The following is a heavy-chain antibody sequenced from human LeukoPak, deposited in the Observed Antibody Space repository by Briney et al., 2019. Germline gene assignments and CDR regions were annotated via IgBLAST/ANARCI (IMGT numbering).Heavy chain of an antibody. Sequence: AETLSHTSTVSSGSLRSRRCYWGRIRGPPGKGLEWYGCIYYSGSPCYNPSLKRRVTISVDTSKNQFSRRLSSVTAADTAVYYCARDRAVEAFDIWGQGTMVTVSS. CDR2: IYYSGSP. D-gene: IGHD5-24*01. CDR1: SGSLRSRRCY. V-gene: IGHV4-39*02. CDR3: ARDRAVEAFDI. J-gene: IGHJ3*02.